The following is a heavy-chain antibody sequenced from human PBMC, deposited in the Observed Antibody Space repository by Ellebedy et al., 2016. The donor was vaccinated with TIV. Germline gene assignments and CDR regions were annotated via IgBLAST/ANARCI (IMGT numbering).Heavy chain of an antibody. CDR3: ATGTDIVVVPAAMRRPGYYYYGMDV. V-gene: IGHV1-24*01. CDR2: FDPEDGET. Sequence: AASVKVSCKVSGYTLTELSMHWVRQAPGKGLEWMGGFDPEDGETIYAQKFQGRVTMTEDTSTDTAYMELSSLSSEDTAVYYCATGTDIVVVPAAMRRPGYYYYGMDVWGQGTTVTVSS. CDR1: GYTLTELS. D-gene: IGHD2-2*01. J-gene: IGHJ6*02.